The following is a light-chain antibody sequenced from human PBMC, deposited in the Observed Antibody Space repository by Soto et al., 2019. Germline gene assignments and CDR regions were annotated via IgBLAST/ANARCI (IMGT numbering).Light chain of an antibody. CDR1: SSDVCRYNY. CDR3: SSYTGSSTS. CDR2: DVS. J-gene: IGLJ3*02. Sequence: QSALTQPASVSGSPGQSSTISCTGTSSDVCRYNYVSWYQQHPGKAPKLIIYDVSYRPSGVSDRFSGSKSGNTASLTISGLQAEDEADYYCSSYTGSSTSFGGGTKVTVL. V-gene: IGLV2-14*01.